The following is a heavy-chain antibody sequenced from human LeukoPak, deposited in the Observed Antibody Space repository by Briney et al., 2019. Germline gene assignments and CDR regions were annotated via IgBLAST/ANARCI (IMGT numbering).Heavy chain of an antibody. CDR2: INPSAGNT. CDR3: ARRSPAYCGGDCYFDY. V-gene: IGHV1-46*01. D-gene: IGHD2-21*02. CDR1: GYSFTTYY. Sequence: ASVTVSCKASGYSFTTYYIFWVRQAPGQGLEWMGMINPSAGNTGYAQRFQGRVTMTRDTSTSTVYMELSSLTSEDTAIYYCARRSPAYCGGDCYFDYWGQGTLVTVSS. J-gene: IGHJ4*02.